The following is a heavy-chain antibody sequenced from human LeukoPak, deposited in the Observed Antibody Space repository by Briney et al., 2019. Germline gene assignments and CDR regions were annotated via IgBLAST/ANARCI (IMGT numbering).Heavy chain of an antibody. Sequence: SVKVSCKASGGTFSSYAISWVRQAPGQGLEWMGGIIPIFGTANYAQKFQGRVTITADESTSTAYMELSSLRSEDTAVYYCARSLYRSSVAGPGGYWGQGTLVTVSS. V-gene: IGHV1-69*13. CDR2: IIPIFGTA. CDR1: GGTFSSYA. CDR3: ARSLYRSSVAGPGGY. J-gene: IGHJ4*02. D-gene: IGHD6-19*01.